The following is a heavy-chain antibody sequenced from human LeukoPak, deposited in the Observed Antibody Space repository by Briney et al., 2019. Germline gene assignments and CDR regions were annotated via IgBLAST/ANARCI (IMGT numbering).Heavy chain of an antibody. J-gene: IGHJ4*02. Sequence: TGGSLRLSCAASGFTFNSYAMSWDRQAPGKGLEWVSAIVSSGGTTYYADSVKGRFIISRDNSKNTLYLQMSSLSAEDTALYYCTKGHNLNVYWGQRTLVTVSS. CDR1: GFTFNSYA. CDR3: TKGHNLNVY. CDR2: IVSSGGTT. V-gene: IGHV3-23*01. D-gene: IGHD1-1*01.